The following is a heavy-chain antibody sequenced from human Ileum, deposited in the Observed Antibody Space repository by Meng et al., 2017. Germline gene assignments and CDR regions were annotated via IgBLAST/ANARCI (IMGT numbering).Heavy chain of an antibody. J-gene: IGHJ4*02. Sequence: SCPVLVPPPETLSLILAVSVGPFSSSGYQWCGNRQPAWKEKELIGYASTNYNPSLKSRVTISVDTSKNQFSRKLTTVTAADTAAYCCARDHWRSLDYWGQGDLVTVSS. CDR1: VGPFSSSGYQ. D-gene: IGHD1-1*01. V-gene: IGHV4-61*08. CDR2: AST. CDR3: ARDHWRSLDY.